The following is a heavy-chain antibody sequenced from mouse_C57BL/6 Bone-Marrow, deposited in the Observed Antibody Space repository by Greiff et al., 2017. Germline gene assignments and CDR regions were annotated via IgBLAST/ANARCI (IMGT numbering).Heavy chain of an antibody. D-gene: IGHD2-5*01. V-gene: IGHV5-4*01. J-gene: IGHJ3*01. CDR3: ARDSYSNYVPWFAY. CDR2: ISDGGSYT. CDR1: GFTFSSYA. Sequence: EVQGVESGGCLVKPGGSLKLSCAASGFTFSSYAMSWVRQTPEKRLEWVATISDGGSYTYYPDNVKGRFTISRDNAKNNLYLQMSHLKSEDTAMDYCARDSYSNYVPWFAYWGQGTLVTVSA.